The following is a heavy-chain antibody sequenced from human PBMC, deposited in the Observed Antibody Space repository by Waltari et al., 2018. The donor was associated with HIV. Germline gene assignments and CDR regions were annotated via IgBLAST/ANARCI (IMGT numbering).Heavy chain of an antibody. J-gene: IGHJ4*02. CDR2: LSGSISDL. V-gene: IGHV3-23*01. CDR3: ATSWGYCGSGRCFYPFDY. D-gene: IGHD2-2*01. Sequence: EVHLLEHGGGAVQPEESRRVSCVGSGFCFSSFALSLVREDEGKGFVWGVFLSGSISDLFYAVAVKRRFSIYIDKSEKTLFLHMNSVAAEDMVTYFCATSWGYCGSGRCFYPFDYWGPAILVTVSS. CDR1: GFCFSSFA.